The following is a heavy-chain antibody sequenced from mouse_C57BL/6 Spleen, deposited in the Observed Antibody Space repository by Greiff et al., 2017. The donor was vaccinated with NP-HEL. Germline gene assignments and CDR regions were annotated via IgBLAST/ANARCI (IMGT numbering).Heavy chain of an antibody. CDR2: IYPGDGDT. CDR3: ARGTTVVEKDPVL. D-gene: IGHD1-1*01. J-gene: IGHJ3*01. Sequence: VQLQQSGAELVKPGASVKISCKASGYAFSSYWMNWVKQRPGTGLEWIGQIYPGDGDTNYNGKFKGKATLTAVKSSSTAILQLSSLTSEDSAVYFCARGTTVVEKDPVLWGQGTLVTVAA. CDR1: GYAFSSYW. V-gene: IGHV1-80*01.